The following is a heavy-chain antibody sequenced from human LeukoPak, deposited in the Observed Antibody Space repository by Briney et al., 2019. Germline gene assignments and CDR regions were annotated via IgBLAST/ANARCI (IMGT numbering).Heavy chain of an antibody. D-gene: IGHD5-12*01. CDR1: GGSISSYY. CDR2: IYYSGTT. V-gene: IGHV4-59*01. Sequence: PSETLSLTCTVSGGSISSYYWSWIRQPPGKGLEWIAYIYYSGTTNYNPSLKSRVTISVDTSKNQFSLKLSSVTAADTAVYYCASSGYENYYYYMDVWGKGTTVTISS. J-gene: IGHJ6*03. CDR3: ASSGYENYYYYMDV.